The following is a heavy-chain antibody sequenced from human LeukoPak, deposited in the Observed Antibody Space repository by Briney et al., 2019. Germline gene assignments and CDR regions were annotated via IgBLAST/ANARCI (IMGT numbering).Heavy chain of an antibody. CDR2: INSDGGST. J-gene: IGHJ4*02. CDR1: GFTFSSYW. D-gene: IGHD5-24*01. Sequence: GGSLRLSCTASGFTFSSYWMHWVRQAPGKGLVMVSRINSDGGSTSYADSVKGRFTIYRDNAKNTLYLQMNSLRAEDTAVYYCARRIQGMAPYYFDYWGQGTLVTVSS. CDR3: ARRIQGMAPYYFDY. V-gene: IGHV3-74*01.